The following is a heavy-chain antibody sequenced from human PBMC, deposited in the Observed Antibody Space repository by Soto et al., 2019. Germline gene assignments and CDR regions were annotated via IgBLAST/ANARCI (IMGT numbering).Heavy chain of an antibody. J-gene: IGHJ6*02. V-gene: IGHV3-64D*06. Sequence: GGSLRLSCSASGFTFSSYAMHWVRQAPGKGLEYVSAISSNGGSTYYADSVKGRFTISRDNSKNTLYLQMSSLRAEDTAVYYCVKVDISRHSHCISRGSCPEGVYYYGMDVWGQGTTVNVSS. CDR3: VKVDISRHSHCISRGSCPEGVYYYGMDV. D-gene: IGHD2-15*01. CDR2: ISSNGGST. CDR1: GFTFSSYA.